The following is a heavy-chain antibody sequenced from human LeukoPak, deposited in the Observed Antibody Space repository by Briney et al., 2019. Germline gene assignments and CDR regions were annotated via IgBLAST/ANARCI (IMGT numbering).Heavy chain of an antibody. D-gene: IGHD3-22*01. J-gene: IGHJ4*02. CDR3: TRRTRSASGYSY. Sequence: GGSLRLSCTASGFTFGDYAMGWVRQAPGKGLEWVGFIRSKAYGGTTEYAASVKGRFTISRDDSKSIAYLQMNSLKTEDTAVYYCTRRTRSASGYSYWGRGTLVTVSS. CDR2: IRSKAYGGTT. CDR1: GFTFGDYA. V-gene: IGHV3-49*04.